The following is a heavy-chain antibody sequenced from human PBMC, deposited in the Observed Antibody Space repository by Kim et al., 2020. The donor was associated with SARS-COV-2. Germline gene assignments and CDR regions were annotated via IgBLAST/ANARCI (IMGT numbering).Heavy chain of an antibody. J-gene: IGHJ6*02. Sequence: AKGRFTLSREHSKNTLYLQMNTVRAEDTAVYYCAKEPGYSSSWAHDGMDVWGQGTTVTVSS. CDR3: AKEPGYSSSWAHDGMDV. V-gene: IGHV3-33*06. D-gene: IGHD6-13*01.